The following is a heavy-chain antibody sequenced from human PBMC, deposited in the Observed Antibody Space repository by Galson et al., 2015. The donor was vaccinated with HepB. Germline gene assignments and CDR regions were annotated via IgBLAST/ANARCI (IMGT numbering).Heavy chain of an antibody. CDR3: VKEGPGFVGDWFDP. D-gene: IGHD2-15*01. Sequence: SLRLSCAGSGFIFRHHAMDWLRQAPGKGLEWVPGIYDLGSTKYYSHAVKGRFSISRDNSKDTVFLQMDNLRAEDTAVYYCVKEGPGFVGDWFDPWGQGALVTVS. V-gene: IGHV3-23*01. J-gene: IGHJ5*02. CDR2: IYDLGSTK. CDR1: GFIFRHHA.